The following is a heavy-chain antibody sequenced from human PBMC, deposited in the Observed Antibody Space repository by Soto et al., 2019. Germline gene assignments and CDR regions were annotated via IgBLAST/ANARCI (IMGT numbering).Heavy chain of an antibody. CDR2: ISSSGSTI. CDR3: ARLVAATRNYYYGMGV. D-gene: IGHD2-15*01. Sequence: EGSLRLPCAASGFTFRDYYMTWIRQAPGKGLEWLSYISSSGSTIYYAYSVKGRFTISRDNAKNSLFLQMNSLRAEDTAVYYCARLVAATRNYYYGMGVWGQGATVTVSS. CDR1: GFTFRDYY. J-gene: IGHJ6*02. V-gene: IGHV3-11*01.